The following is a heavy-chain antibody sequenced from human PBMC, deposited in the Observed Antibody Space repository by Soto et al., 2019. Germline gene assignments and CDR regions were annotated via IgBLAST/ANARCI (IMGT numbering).Heavy chain of an antibody. J-gene: IGHJ4*02. CDR3: AKDLSGVTVIDATQGFDS. V-gene: IGHV3-30*18. Sequence: QVQLVESGGRVVQPGRSLRLSCVTSGFNFYSHGMHWVRQSPGKGLEWVAVISYDGSNKYYMESVKGRFTISRDNSKNTLSLQMNSLRAEDTAVYYCAKDLSGVTVIDATQGFDSWGQGTLVTVSS. D-gene: IGHD2-15*01. CDR1: GFNFYSHG. CDR2: ISYDGSNK.